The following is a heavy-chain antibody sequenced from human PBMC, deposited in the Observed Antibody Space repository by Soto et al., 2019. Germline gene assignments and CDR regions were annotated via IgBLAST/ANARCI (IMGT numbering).Heavy chain of an antibody. D-gene: IGHD4-17*01. CDR3: AKRGSDYGDYQGWFDP. Sequence: ESGGGLVQPGGSLRLSCAASGFTFSSYAMSWVRQAPGKGLEWVSAISGSGGSTYYADSVKGRFTISRDNSKNTLYLQMNSLRAEDTAVYYCAKRGSDYGDYQGWFDPWGQGTLVTVSS. J-gene: IGHJ5*02. CDR1: GFTFSSYA. CDR2: ISGSGGST. V-gene: IGHV3-23*01.